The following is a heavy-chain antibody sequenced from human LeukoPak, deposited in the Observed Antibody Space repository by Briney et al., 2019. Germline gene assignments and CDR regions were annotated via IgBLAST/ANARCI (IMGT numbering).Heavy chain of an antibody. Sequence: SETLSLTCTVSGGSISSYYWSWIRQPPGKGLEWIGYIYYSGSTNYNPSLKSRVTISVDTSKNQFSLKLSSVTAADTAVYYCARDARAMDYWGQGTLVTVSS. D-gene: IGHD3-10*01. CDR1: GGSISSYY. CDR2: IYYSGST. CDR3: ARDARAMDY. J-gene: IGHJ4*02. V-gene: IGHV4-59*12.